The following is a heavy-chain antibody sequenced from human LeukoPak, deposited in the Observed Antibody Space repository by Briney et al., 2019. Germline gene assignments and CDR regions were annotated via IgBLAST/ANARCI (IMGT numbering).Heavy chain of an antibody. D-gene: IGHD6-19*01. CDR1: GYTFTGYY. J-gene: IGHJ4*02. Sequence: ASVTVSCKASGYTFTGYYMHWVRQAPGQGLEWMGWINPNSGGTNYAQKFQGRVTITRDTSISTAYMELSRLRSDDTAVYYCARTSSGWYRHFDYWGQGTLVTVSS. V-gene: IGHV1-2*02. CDR3: ARTSSGWYRHFDY. CDR2: INPNSGGT.